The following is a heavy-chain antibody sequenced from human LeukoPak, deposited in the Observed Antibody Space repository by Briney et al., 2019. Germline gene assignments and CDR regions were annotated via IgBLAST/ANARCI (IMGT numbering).Heavy chain of an antibody. Sequence: SETLSLTCTVSGGSISSSSYYWGWIRQPPGKGLEWIGSIYYSGSTYYNPSLKSRVTISVDTSKNQFSLKPSSVTAADTAVYYCARDQLAAGWFDPWGQGTLVTVSS. CDR1: GGSISSSSYY. CDR2: IYYSGST. D-gene: IGHD1-1*01. V-gene: IGHV4-39*07. CDR3: ARDQLAAGWFDP. J-gene: IGHJ5*02.